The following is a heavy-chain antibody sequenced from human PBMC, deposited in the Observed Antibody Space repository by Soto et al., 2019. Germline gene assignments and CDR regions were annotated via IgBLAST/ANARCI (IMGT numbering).Heavy chain of an antibody. D-gene: IGHD5-18*01. CDR3: ARKGYSYELNWFDP. CDR2: INHSGST. J-gene: IGHJ5*02. Sequence: SEALSLTCAGYGGSFSGCYWTWIRQPPGTGLEWIGEINHSGSTNYNPSLKSRVTISVDTSKNQFSLKLRSVTAADTAVYYCARKGYSYELNWFDPWGQGTLVTVS. V-gene: IGHV4-34*01. CDR1: GGSFSGCY.